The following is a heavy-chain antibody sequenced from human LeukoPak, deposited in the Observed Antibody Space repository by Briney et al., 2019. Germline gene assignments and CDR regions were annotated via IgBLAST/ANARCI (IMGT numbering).Heavy chain of an antibody. J-gene: IGHJ4*02. Sequence: SETLSLTCSVSGGSISSGTYYCGWSRQPPGKGLGWIGSIYYSGITYYNPSLKSRVTISVDTSKNQFSLKLSSVTAADTAVYYCAREQLVPVDYWGQGTLATVSS. V-gene: IGHV4-39*02. CDR3: AREQLVPVDY. CDR1: GGSISSGTYY. CDR2: IYYSGIT. D-gene: IGHD6-6*01.